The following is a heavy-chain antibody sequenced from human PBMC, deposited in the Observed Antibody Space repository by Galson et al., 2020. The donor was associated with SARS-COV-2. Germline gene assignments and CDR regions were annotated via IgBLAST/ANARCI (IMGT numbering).Heavy chain of an antibody. Sequence: NSGGSLRLSCAVSGFPFSTYSMNWVRLAPGKGLEWVSSISTSSSYTYYVDSVKGRFSISRDNPRNSLYLQMNSLRAEDTAVYYCARDEGIRGSNYARLYSDMDDWGKGTTVTDSS. V-gene: IGHV3-21*01. D-gene: IGHD5-18*01. CDR2: ISTSSSYT. CDR3: ARDEGIRGSNYARLYSDMDD. J-gene: IGHJ6*04. CDR1: GFPFSTYS.